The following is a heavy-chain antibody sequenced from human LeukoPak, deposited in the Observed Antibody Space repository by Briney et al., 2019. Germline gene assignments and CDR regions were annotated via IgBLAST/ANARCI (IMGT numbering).Heavy chain of an antibody. CDR1: GGSISSSSYY. CDR2: IYYSGST. V-gene: IGHV4-39*01. Sequence: SETLSLTCTVSGGSISSSSYYWGWIRQPPGKGLEWIGSIYYSGSTYYNPSLKSRVTISVDTSKNQFSLKLSSVTAADTAVYYCARPYSSGWIYFDYWGQGTLVTVSS. D-gene: IGHD6-19*01. CDR3: ARPYSSGWIYFDY. J-gene: IGHJ4*02.